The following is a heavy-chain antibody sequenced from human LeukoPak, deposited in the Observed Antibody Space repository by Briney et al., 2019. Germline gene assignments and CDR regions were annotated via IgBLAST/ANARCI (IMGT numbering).Heavy chain of an antibody. D-gene: IGHD5-24*01. CDR2: INPNSGVT. CDR1: GYSFTGYY. Sequence: ASVKVSCKASGYSFTGYYMHWVRQAPGQGLEWMGWINPNSGVTDYAQKFQGRVTMARDTSTSTAYMEVSRLRSDDTAVYYCARGRGGYGYNYYYWGQGTLVTVSS. CDR3: ARGRGGYGYNYYY. J-gene: IGHJ4*02. V-gene: IGHV1-2*02.